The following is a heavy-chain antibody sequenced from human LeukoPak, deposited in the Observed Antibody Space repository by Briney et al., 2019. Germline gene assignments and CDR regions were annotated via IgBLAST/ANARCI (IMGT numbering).Heavy chain of an antibody. D-gene: IGHD3-3*01. V-gene: IGHV1-18*01. J-gene: IGHJ5*02. CDR1: GYTFTTYG. CDR3: ARGYYDFWSGYPYNWFDP. CDR2: ISAYNGNT. Sequence: RASVKVSCKASGYTFTTYGISWVRQAPGQGLEWMGWISAYNGNTNYAQKLQGRVTMTTDTSTSTAYMELRSLRSDDTAVYYCARGYYDFWSGYPYNWFDPWGQGTLVTVSS.